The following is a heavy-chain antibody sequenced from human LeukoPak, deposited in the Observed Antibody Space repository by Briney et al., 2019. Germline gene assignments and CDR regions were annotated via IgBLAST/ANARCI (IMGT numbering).Heavy chain of an antibody. J-gene: IGHJ4*02. CDR1: GYRFIDYY. D-gene: IGHD3-10*01. CDR2: VDPEDDQR. CDR3: VTDFPRGLVGVVTPFDY. Sequence: VASVKVSCKASGYRFIDYYMHWVQHVPGKGHLWMGRVDPEDDQRIYAEKFQGRVTITADTSTDTAYMELSGLTAEDSAIYYCVTDFPRGLVGVVTPFDYWGQGTLVTVSS. V-gene: IGHV1-69-2*01.